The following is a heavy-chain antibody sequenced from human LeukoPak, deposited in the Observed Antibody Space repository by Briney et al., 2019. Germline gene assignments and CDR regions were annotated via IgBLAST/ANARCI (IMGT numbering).Heavy chain of an antibody. Sequence: GRSLRLSCAASGFTFSSYTMTWVRQAPGRGLEWVSAISGGGISTFYADSVKDRFTISRDNSKNTLYLQMNSLRAEDTAIYYCAKSLPGRQFDYWGQGTLVTVSS. CDR1: GFTFSSYT. V-gene: IGHV3-23*01. CDR2: ISGGGIST. CDR3: AKSLPGRQFDY. J-gene: IGHJ4*02.